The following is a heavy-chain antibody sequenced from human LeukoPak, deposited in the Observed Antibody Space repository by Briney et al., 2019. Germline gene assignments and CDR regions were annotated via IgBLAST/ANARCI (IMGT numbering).Heavy chain of an antibody. CDR1: GGTFSSYA. D-gene: IGHD3-9*01. V-gene: IGHV1-69*05. CDR2: IIPIFGTA. Sequence: ASVEVSCKASGGTFSSYAISWVRQAPGQGLEWMGGIIPIFGTANYAQKFQGRVTTTRNTSISTAYMELSSLRSEDTAVYYCASGILTGYYTNYYYYGMDVWGQGTTVTVSS. CDR3: ASGILTGYYTNYYYYGMDV. J-gene: IGHJ6*02.